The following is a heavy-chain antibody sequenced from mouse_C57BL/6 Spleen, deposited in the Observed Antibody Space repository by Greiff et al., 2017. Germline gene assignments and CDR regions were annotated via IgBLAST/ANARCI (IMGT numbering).Heavy chain of an antibody. J-gene: IGHJ3*01. D-gene: IGHD1-1*02. CDR2: IRSKSNNYAT. V-gene: IGHV10-1*01. CDR1: GFSFNTYA. Sequence: EVQLVESGGGLVQPKGSLKLSCAASGFSFNTYAMNWVRQAPGKGLEWVARIRSKSNNYATYYADSVKDRFTISRDDSESMLYLQMNNLKTEDTAMYYCVREGGCYVAWFAYWGQGTLVTVSA. CDR3: VREGGCYVAWFAY.